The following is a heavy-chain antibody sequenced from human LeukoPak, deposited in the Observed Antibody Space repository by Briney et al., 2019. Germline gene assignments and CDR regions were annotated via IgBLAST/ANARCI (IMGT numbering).Heavy chain of an antibody. V-gene: IGHV4-34*01. J-gene: IGHJ4*02. Sequence: XXLSLXXXXYGGSXSGYYWSWIRQPPGKGLEWIGEINHSGSTNYNPSLKSRVTISVDTSKNQFSLKLSSVPAADTAVYYCASTYDSSGYYTDYWGQGTLVTVSS. CDR3: ASTYDSSGYYTDY. CDR2: INHSGST. D-gene: IGHD3-22*01. CDR1: GGSXSGYY.